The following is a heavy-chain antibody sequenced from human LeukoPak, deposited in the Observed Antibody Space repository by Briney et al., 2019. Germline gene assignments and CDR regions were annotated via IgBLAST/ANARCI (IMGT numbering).Heavy chain of an antibody. CDR2: IYYSGSA. CDR3: ARSSGSGNYFDY. D-gene: IGHD3-10*01. Sequence: SETLSLTCTVSGGSVSSGSYYWSWIRQPPGKGLEWIGYIYYSGSAKYNPSLKSRVTISVDTSKSQFFLKLNSVTAADTAVYFCARSSGSGNYFDYWGQGTLVTVSS. V-gene: IGHV4-61*01. J-gene: IGHJ4*02. CDR1: GGSVSSGSYY.